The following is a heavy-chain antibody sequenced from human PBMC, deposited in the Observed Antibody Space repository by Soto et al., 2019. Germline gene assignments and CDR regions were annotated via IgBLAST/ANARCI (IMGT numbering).Heavy chain of an antibody. Sequence: VRLSCAASGFTFSSYSMNWVRQAPGKGLEWVSSISSTTNYIYYADSMKGRFTVSRDNAKNSVYLEINSLSAEDTAVYYCARESEDLTSNFDYWGQGTLVTVSS. J-gene: IGHJ4*02. CDR3: ARESEDLTSNFDY. CDR1: GFTFSSYS. V-gene: IGHV3-21*01. CDR2: ISSTTNYI.